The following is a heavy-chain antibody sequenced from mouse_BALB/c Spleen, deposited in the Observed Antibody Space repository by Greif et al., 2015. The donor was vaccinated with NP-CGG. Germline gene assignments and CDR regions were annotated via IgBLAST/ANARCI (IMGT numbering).Heavy chain of an antibody. CDR3: ARWDWYLDV. J-gene: IGHJ1*01. Sequence: EVKLMESGAELVKPGASVKLSCTASGFNIKDTYMHWVKQRPEQGLEWIGRIDPANGNTKYDPKFQGKATITADTSSNTAYLQLSSLTSEDTAVYYCARWDWYLDVWGAGTTVTVSS. CDR2: IDPANGNT. V-gene: IGHV14-3*02. CDR1: GFNIKDTY.